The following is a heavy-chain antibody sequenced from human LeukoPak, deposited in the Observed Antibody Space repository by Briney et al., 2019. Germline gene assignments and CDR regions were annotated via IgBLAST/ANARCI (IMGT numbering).Heavy chain of an antibody. Sequence: SETLSLTCAVYGGSFSGYYWSWIRQPPGKGLERIGEINHSGSAYYNPALKSRVSISVDTSKNHLSLNLSSVTAADTAVYYCARGDNLGVGTFDYWGQGTLVTVSS. CDR2: INHSGSA. J-gene: IGHJ4*02. D-gene: IGHD1-1*01. CDR1: GGSFSGYY. V-gene: IGHV4-34*01. CDR3: ARGDNLGVGTFDY.